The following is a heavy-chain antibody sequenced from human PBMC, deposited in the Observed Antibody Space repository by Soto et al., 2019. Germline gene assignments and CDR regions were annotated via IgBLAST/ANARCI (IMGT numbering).Heavy chain of an antibody. CDR2: IYSGGYT. CDR3: APNPGGGGYWGQGTLVTVSSGMDV. V-gene: IGHV3-53*01. D-gene: IGHD1-26*01. J-gene: IGHJ6*02. CDR1: GFTVSNNY. Sequence: EVQLVESGGGLIQPGGSLRLSCAVSGFTVSNNYMSWVRQAPGKGLEGVSVIYSGGYTAYGDSVKGRFTISRDNSKNTVFFKRNGVGADGPAVYYGAPNPGGGGYWGQGTLVTVSSGMDVWGQGTTVTVSS.